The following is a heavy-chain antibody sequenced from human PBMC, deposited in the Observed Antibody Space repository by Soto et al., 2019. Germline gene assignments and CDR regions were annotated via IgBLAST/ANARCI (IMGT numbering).Heavy chain of an antibody. D-gene: IGHD2-2*02. Sequence: GGSLRLSSVGCGFSFSTYSINWVRQAPGKGLEWVSSISSRSDIYYADSVKGRFTISRDNAKNSVSLQMNSLRAEDTAVYYCAREYTAWPLAYGLDVWGQGTTVTVSS. CDR3: AREYTAWPLAYGLDV. J-gene: IGHJ6*02. V-gene: IGHV3-21*01. CDR2: ISSRSDI. CDR1: GFSFSTYS.